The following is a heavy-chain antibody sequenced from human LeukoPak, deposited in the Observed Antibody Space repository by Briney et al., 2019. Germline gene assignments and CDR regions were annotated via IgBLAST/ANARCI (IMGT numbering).Heavy chain of an antibody. D-gene: IGHD6-19*01. J-gene: IGHJ4*02. CDR3: AKARVAGFFDY. CDR1: GGSFSGYY. Sequence: SETLSHTCAVYGGSFSGYYWSWIRQPPGKGLEWIGEINHSGSTNYNPSLKSRVTISVDTSKNQFSLKLSSVTAADTAVYYCAKARVAGFFDYWGQGTLVTVSS. CDR2: INHSGST. V-gene: IGHV4-34*01.